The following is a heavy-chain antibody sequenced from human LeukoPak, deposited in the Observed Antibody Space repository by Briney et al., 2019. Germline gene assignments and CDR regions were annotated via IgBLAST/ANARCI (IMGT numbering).Heavy chain of an antibody. CDR3: ATQGTTVTSTFDY. Sequence: PGGSLRLSCAASGFTFSSYAMSWVRQAPGKGLEWVSAISGSGGSTYYADSVKGRFTTSRDNSKNTLYLQMNSLRAEDTAVYYCATQGTTVTSTFDYWGQGTLVTVSS. CDR2: ISGSGGST. CDR1: GFTFSSYA. V-gene: IGHV3-23*01. D-gene: IGHD4-17*01. J-gene: IGHJ4*02.